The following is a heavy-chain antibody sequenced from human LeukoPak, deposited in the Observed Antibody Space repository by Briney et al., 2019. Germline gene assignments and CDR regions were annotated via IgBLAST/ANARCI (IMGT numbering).Heavy chain of an antibody. D-gene: IGHD3-22*01. Sequence: GRSLRLSCAASGFTFSSYTMHWVRQAPGKGLEWVSSISSSSSYIYYADSVKGRFTISRDNAKNSLYLQMNSLRAEDTAVYYCARDSNYYDSSGSASWGQGTLVTVSS. V-gene: IGHV3-21*01. CDR2: ISSSSSYI. CDR3: ARDSNYYDSSGSAS. CDR1: GFTFSSYT. J-gene: IGHJ4*02.